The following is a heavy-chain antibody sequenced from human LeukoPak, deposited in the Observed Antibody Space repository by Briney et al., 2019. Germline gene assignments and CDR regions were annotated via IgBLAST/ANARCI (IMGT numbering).Heavy chain of an antibody. CDR2: NSSSSSTI. Sequence: QPGGSLTLPCAPSGFPFSCYSMIWVRQAPGKGLEWVSYNSSSSSTIYYADSVKGRFTISRDNAKNSLYLQMNSLRAEDTAVYYCARDQQLVPYYFDYWGQGTLVTVSS. D-gene: IGHD6-6*01. CDR1: GFPFSCYS. CDR3: ARDQQLVPYYFDY. V-gene: IGHV3-48*01. J-gene: IGHJ4*02.